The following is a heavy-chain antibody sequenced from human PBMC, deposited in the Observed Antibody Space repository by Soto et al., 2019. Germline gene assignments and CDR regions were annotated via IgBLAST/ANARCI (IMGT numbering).Heavy chain of an antibody. Sequence: EVQVVETGGGLIQPGGSLRLSCAASGFTVSTNYMPWVRQAPGKGLEWVALTYSSGRTYYADSVKGRFTISRDNSKNTLYLQMNSLRVEDTAMYYCALSSSWYTYYYYGMDVWGQGTTVTVSS. CDR1: GFTVSTNY. V-gene: IGHV3-53*02. CDR2: TYSSGRT. CDR3: ALSSSWYTYYYYGMDV. D-gene: IGHD6-13*01. J-gene: IGHJ6*02.